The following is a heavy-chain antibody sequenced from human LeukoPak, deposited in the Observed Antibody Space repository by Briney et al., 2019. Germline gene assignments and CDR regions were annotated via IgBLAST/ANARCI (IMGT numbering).Heavy chain of an antibody. CDR2: IHYSGST. D-gene: IGHD2-2*02. CDR3: ARGRYTSDAFHI. Sequence: PSETLSLTCTVSGGSISNYYWSWIRQPPGKGLEWIGFIHYSGSTRYNPSLKSRVTISTDTSKNQFSLNLKYVTAADTAVYYCARGRYTSDAFHIWGQGTMVTVSS. J-gene: IGHJ3*02. V-gene: IGHV4-59*08. CDR1: GGSISNYY.